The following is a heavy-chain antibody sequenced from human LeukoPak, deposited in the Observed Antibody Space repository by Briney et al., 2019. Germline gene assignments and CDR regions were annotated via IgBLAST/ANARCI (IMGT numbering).Heavy chain of an antibody. D-gene: IGHD5-12*01. CDR1: GFTFSSYG. CDR3: AKGDSGRVAHFDY. Sequence: AGGSLRLXCAASGFTFSSYGMHWVRQAPGKGLEWVAFIRYDGSNKYYADSVKGRFTISRDNSKNTLYLQMNSLRAEDTAVYYYAKGDSGRVAHFDYWGQGTLVTVSS. J-gene: IGHJ4*02. CDR2: IRYDGSNK. V-gene: IGHV3-30*02.